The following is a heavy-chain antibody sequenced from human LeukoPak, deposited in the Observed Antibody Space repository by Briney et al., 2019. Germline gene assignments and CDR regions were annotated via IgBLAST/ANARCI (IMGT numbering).Heavy chain of an antibody. J-gene: IGHJ6*02. CDR1: GFTFSSYA. D-gene: IGHD6-13*01. Sequence: GGSLRLSCAASGFTFSSYAMHWVRQAPGKGLEWVAVISYDGSNKYYADSVKGRFTISRDNSKNTLYLQMNSLRAEDTAVYYCARESYSSSWYGADYYYGMDVSGQGTTVTVSS. V-gene: IGHV3-30-3*01. CDR3: ARESYSSSWYGADYYYGMDV. CDR2: ISYDGSNK.